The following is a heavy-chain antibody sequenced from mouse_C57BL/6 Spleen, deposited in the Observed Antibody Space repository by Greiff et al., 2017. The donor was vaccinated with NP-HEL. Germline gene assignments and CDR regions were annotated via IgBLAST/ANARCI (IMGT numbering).Heavy chain of an antibody. CDR1: GFTFSSYA. CDR2: ISDGGSYT. J-gene: IGHJ3*01. Sequence: EVQLVESGGGLVKPGGSLKLSCAASGFTFSSYAMSWVRQTPEKRLEWVATISDGGSYTYYPDNVKGRFTISRDNAKNNLYLQMSHLKSEDTAMYYCARADYDYNRGFAYWGQGTLVTVSA. D-gene: IGHD2-4*01. CDR3: ARADYDYNRGFAY. V-gene: IGHV5-4*01.